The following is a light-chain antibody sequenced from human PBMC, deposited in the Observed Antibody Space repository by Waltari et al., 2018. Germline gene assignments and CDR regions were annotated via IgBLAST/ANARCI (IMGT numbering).Light chain of an antibody. Sequence: SYELTQPPSVSVSPGQTARITCSGDALPKQYAYWFQQKPGQAPAVVIYKNSERPSGIPERFSGSRSGTTGTLTISGVQAEDEADYYCQSGDSSGTYWVFGGGTKLTVL. CDR2: KNS. V-gene: IGLV3-25*03. CDR1: ALPKQY. CDR3: QSGDSSGTYWV. J-gene: IGLJ3*02.